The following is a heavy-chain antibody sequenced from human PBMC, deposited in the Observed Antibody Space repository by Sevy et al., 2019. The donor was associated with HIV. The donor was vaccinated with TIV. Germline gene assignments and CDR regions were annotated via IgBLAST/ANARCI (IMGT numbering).Heavy chain of an antibody. CDR2: VYYSGDT. D-gene: IGHD3-16*02. J-gene: IGHJ4*02. CDR3: ARRPFGGVIVPFDY. CDR1: SDSISSSSYF. V-gene: IGHV4-39*01. Sequence: SETLSLTCTVSSDSISSSSYFWGWVRQPPGKGLEWIASVYYSGDTYYNPSLKSRVTISVDTSKNQFSLKLSSVTAADTAVYYCARRPFGGVIVPFDYWGQGTLVTVSS.